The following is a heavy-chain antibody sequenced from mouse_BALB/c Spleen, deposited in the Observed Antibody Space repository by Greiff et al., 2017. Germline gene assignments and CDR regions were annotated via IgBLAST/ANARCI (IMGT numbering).Heavy chain of an antibody. D-gene: IGHD2-1*01. J-gene: IGHJ4*01. CDR2: INSNGGST. Sequence: EVQVVESGGGLVKLGGSLKLSCAASGFTFSSYYMSWVRQTPEKRLELVAAINSNGGSTYYPDTVKGRFTISRDNAKNTLYLQMSSLKSEDTALYYCARRGGNYVDYAMDYWGQGTSVTVSS. CDR1: GFTFSSYY. CDR3: ARRGGNYVDYAMDY. V-gene: IGHV5-6-2*01.